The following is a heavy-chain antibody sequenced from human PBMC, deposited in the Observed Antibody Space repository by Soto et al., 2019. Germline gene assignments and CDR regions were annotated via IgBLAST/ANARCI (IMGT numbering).Heavy chain of an antibody. CDR1: GGTFSSYT. CDR3: ARDDALELRPGRPFDP. J-gene: IGHJ5*02. D-gene: IGHD1-7*01. CDR2: IIPILGIA. V-gene: IGHV1-69*08. Sequence: QVQLVQSGAEVKKPGSSVKVSCKASGGTFSSYTISWVRQAPGQGLEWMGRIIPILGIANYAQKFQGRVTITADKSKSTDYMELSSLRSEATAVYDCARDDALELRPGRPFDPWGQGTLVTVSS.